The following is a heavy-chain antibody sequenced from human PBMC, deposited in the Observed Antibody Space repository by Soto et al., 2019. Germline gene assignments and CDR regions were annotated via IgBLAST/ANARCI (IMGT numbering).Heavy chain of an antibody. J-gene: IGHJ4*02. CDR3: ARVFPSYCGGDCSYFDS. Sequence: SETLSLPCTVSGGSVNSYYWSWIRQPPGKGLEWIGYIFYSGSTKSNPSLKSRVTMSVDMSKNQFSLRLTSGNAADTAVYYCARVFPSYCGGDCSYFDSWGQGTRVTVSS. D-gene: IGHD2-21*02. CDR1: GGSVNSYY. CDR2: IFYSGST. V-gene: IGHV4-59*02.